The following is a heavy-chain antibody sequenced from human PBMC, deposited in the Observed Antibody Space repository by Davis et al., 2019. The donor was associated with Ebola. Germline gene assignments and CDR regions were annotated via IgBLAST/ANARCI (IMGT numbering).Heavy chain of an antibody. J-gene: IGHJ6*02. V-gene: IGHV7-4-1*02. Sequence: AASVKVSCKASGYTFTSHAMNWVRQAPGQGLEWMGWINTNTGNPTYAQGFTGRFVFSLDTSVSTAYLQISSLKAEDTAVYYCAREISGYDSQPSFYYYYYYGMDVWGQGTTVTVSS. CDR3: AREISGYDSQPSFYYYYYYGMDV. CDR2: INTNTGNP. D-gene: IGHD5-12*01. CDR1: GYTFTSHA.